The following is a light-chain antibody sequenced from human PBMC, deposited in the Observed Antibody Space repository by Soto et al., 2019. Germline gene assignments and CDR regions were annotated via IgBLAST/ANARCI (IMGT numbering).Light chain of an antibody. Sequence: QSALTQPVSVSGSPGQSITISCTGTSSDVGGYNYVSWYQQHPGKVPKLIIYEVTNRPSGVSNRFSGSKSGNTASLTISGLQAEDEADYYCSSYTTSSTRVFGPGTKLTVL. V-gene: IGLV2-14*01. CDR1: SSDVGGYNY. CDR2: EVT. J-gene: IGLJ1*01. CDR3: SSYTTSSTRV.